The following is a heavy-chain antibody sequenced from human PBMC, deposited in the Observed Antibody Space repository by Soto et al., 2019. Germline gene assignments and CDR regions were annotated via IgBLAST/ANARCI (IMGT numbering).Heavy chain of an antibody. CDR1: GGSLSGYY. Sequence: QVHLQQWGAGLLKPSETLSLTCAVYGGSLSGYYWSWIRQPPGKGLEWIGEINPSGSTNYTPSLKSRVTMSGGTPKNQFSLKLISVTAADTAVYSWARGRDGGAANWGQGTLVTVSS. D-gene: IGHD4-17*01. CDR2: INPSGST. J-gene: IGHJ4*02. V-gene: IGHV4-34*01. CDR3: ARGRDGGAAN.